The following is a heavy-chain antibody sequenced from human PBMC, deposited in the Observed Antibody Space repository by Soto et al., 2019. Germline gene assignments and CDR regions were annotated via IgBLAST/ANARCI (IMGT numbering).Heavy chain of an antibody. Sequence: EVQLVESGGGLVQPGRSLRLSCAASGFTFDDYAMHWVRQAPGKGLEWVSGISWNSGSIGYADSVKGRFTISRDNAKNSLYLQMNSLRAEDTALYYCAMPGWPWGQGTLVTVSS. CDR1: GFTFDDYA. V-gene: IGHV3-9*01. CDR3: AMPGWP. D-gene: IGHD2-15*01. CDR2: ISWNSGSI. J-gene: IGHJ5*02.